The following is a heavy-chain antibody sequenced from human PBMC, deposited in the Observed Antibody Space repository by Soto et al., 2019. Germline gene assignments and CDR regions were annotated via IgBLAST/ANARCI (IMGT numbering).Heavy chain of an antibody. V-gene: IGHV4-59*08. CDR1: GGSISSYY. CDR2: IYYSGST. J-gene: IGHJ6*02. D-gene: IGHD1-1*01. CDR3: ARTGGTGYYYYGMDV. Sequence: QVQLQESGPGLVKPSETLSLTCTVSGGSISSYYWSWIRQPPGKGLEWIGYIYYSGSTNYNPSLKSRVTIXXDXSXXQFSLKLSSVTAADTAVYYCARTGGTGYYYYGMDVWGQGTTVTVSS.